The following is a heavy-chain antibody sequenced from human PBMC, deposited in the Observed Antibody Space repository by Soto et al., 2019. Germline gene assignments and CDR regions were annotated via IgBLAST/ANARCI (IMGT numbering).Heavy chain of an antibody. CDR3: AEGKLIGDDSRSTHYYYYGMDV. CDR1: GGSISSYY. J-gene: IGHJ6*02. Sequence: SETLSLTCTVSGGSISSYYWSWIRQPPGKGLEWIGYIYYSGSTNYNPSLKSRVTISVDTSKNQFSLKLSSVTAADTAVYYCAEGKLIGDDSRSTHYYYYGMDVWGQGTTVTVSS. CDR2: IYYSGST. D-gene: IGHD3-22*01. V-gene: IGHV4-59*01.